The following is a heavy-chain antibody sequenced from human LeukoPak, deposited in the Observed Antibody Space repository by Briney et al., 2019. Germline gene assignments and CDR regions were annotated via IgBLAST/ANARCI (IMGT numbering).Heavy chain of an antibody. V-gene: IGHV4-59*11. Sequence: SXTLSLTCTVSGGSISSHYWTWIRQSPVKGLEWIGDISNSGSTSYNPSLKRRGTISIDTSNNQFSLKLSSVTAADTAVYYCGRDALVGYFSYYYMDVWGKGTTVTVSS. D-gene: IGHD2-15*01. CDR1: GGSISSHY. J-gene: IGHJ6*03. CDR3: GRDALVGYFSYYYMDV. CDR2: ISNSGST.